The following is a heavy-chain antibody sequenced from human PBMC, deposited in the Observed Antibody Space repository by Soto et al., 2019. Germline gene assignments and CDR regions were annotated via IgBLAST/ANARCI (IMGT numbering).Heavy chain of an antibody. V-gene: IGHV3-23*01. D-gene: IGHD3-10*01. CDR1: GFTFSSYA. J-gene: IGHJ6*03. Sequence: GGSLRLSCAASGFTFSSYAMSWVRQAPGKGLEWVSAISGSGGSTYYADSVKGRFTISRDNSKNTLYLQMNSLRAEDTAVYYCAKDVRDTYYYGSGSYYYYYMDVWGKGTTVTVSS. CDR2: ISGSGGST. CDR3: AKDVRDTYYYGSGSYYYYYMDV.